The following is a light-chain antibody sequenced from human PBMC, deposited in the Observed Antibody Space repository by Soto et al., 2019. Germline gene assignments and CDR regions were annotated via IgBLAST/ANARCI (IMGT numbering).Light chain of an antibody. CDR3: SSYTPSTTVI. J-gene: IGLJ2*01. Sequence: QSALTQPASVSGSPGQSITISCTGTSSDIGDHNSVSWYLQQPGKAPKLMIYAVSNRPSGVSNRFSGSKSGNTASLTISGLQADDEADYYCSSYTPSTTVIFGGGTKLTVL. CDR1: SSDIGDHNS. CDR2: AVS. V-gene: IGLV2-14*03.